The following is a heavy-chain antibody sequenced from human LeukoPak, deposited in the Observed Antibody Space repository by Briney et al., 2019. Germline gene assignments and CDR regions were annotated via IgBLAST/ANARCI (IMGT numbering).Heavy chain of an antibody. Sequence: SETLSLTCTVSGGSISSYYWSWIRQPPGKGLEWMGYIYYSGSTNYNPSLKSRVTISVDTSENQFSLKLSSVTAADTAVYYCARWDYSNYRFDYWGQGTLVTVSS. CDR2: IYYSGST. V-gene: IGHV4-59*01. CDR1: GGSISSYY. CDR3: ARWDYSNYRFDY. D-gene: IGHD4-11*01. J-gene: IGHJ4*02.